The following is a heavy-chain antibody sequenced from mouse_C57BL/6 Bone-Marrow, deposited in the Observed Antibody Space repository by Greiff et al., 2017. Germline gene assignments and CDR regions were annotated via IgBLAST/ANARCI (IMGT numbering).Heavy chain of an antibody. CDR3: ARDGPHYSNSVYYAMDY. D-gene: IGHD2-5*01. CDR1: GFTFTDYY. J-gene: IGHJ4*01. V-gene: IGHV7-3*01. CDR2: IRNKANGYTT. Sequence: EVHLVESGGGLVQPGGSLSLSCAASGFTFTDYYMSWVRQPPGKALEWLGFIRNKANGYTTEYSASVKGRFTISRDNSQSILYRQMNALRAEDSATYYCARDGPHYSNSVYYAMDYWGQGTSVTVSS.